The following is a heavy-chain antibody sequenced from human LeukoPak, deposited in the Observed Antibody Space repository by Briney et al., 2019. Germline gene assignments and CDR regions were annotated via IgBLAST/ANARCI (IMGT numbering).Heavy chain of an antibody. V-gene: IGHV1-18*04. CDR3: ARASGYDPYFDY. D-gene: IGHD5-12*01. CDR1: GHTFTSYG. J-gene: IGHJ4*02. Sequence: ASVKASCKASGHTFTSYGISWVRQAPGQGLEWMGWISAYNGNTNYAQKLQGRVTMTTDTSTSTAYMELRSLRSDDTAVYYCARASGYDPYFDYWGQGTLVTVSS. CDR2: ISAYNGNT.